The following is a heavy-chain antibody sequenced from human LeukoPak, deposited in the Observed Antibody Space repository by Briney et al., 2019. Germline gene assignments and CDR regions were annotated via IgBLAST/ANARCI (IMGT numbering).Heavy chain of an antibody. V-gene: IGHV4-61*02. D-gene: IGHD3-3*01. CDR1: GGSISSGSYY. J-gene: IGHJ4*02. CDR2: IYTSGST. CDR3: ARDIFPYYYDFLSGYAPL. Sequence: SQTLSLTCTVSGGSISSGSYYWSWIRQPAGKGLEWIGRIYTSGSTNYNPSLKSRVTISVDTSKNQFSLKLSSVTAADTAVYYCARDIFPYYYDFLSGYAPLWGQGTLVTVSS.